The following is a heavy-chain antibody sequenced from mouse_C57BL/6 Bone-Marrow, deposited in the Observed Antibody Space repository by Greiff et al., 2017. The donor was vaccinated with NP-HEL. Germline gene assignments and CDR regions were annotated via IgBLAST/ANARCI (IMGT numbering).Heavy chain of an antibody. CDR3: ARNGAAQATGD. CDR1: GYTFTSYW. J-gene: IGHJ2*01. D-gene: IGHD3-2*02. CDR2: IDPSDSYT. V-gene: IGHV1-59*01. Sequence: QVHVKQPGAELVRPGTSVKLSCKASGYTFTSYWMHWVKQRPGQGLEWIGVIDPSDSYTNYNQKFKGKATLTVDTSSSTAYMQLSSLTSEDSAVYYCARNGAAQATGDWGQGTTLTVSS.